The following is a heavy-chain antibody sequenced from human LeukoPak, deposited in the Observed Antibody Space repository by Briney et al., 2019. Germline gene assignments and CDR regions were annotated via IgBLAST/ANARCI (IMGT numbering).Heavy chain of an antibody. CDR3: ARPHDSGWSDY. J-gene: IGHJ4*02. CDR1: GFTFSRYW. V-gene: IGHV3-7*01. CDR2: IKQDGSAK. D-gene: IGHD6-19*01. Sequence: GGSLRLSCAGSGFTFSRYWMSWVRQAPGKGLEWVANIKQDGSAKYYVDSVKGRFTMSRDNAKNSLYLQMNSLRVEDTAVYYCARPHDSGWSDYWGQGTLVTVSS.